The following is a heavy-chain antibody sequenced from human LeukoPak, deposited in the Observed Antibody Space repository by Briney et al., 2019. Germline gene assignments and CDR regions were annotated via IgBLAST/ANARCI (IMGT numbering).Heavy chain of an antibody. Sequence: GGSLRLSCAASGFTFSNAWMSWVRQAPGRGRGWVGRIKSKTDGGTTDYAAPVKGRFTISRDDSKNTLYLQMNSLKTEDTAVYYCTTDDLLAYCGGDCYLNDYWGQGTLVTVSS. V-gene: IGHV3-15*01. J-gene: IGHJ4*02. CDR3: TTDDLLAYCGGDCYLNDY. D-gene: IGHD2-21*02. CDR1: GFTFSNAW. CDR2: IKSKTDGGTT.